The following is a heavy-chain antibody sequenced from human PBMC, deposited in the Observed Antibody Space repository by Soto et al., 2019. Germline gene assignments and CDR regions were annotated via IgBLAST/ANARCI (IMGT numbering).Heavy chain of an antibody. V-gene: IGHV1-18*01. Sequence: QVQLVQSEAEVKKPGASVKVSCKASGYTFTTYGISWVRQAPGQGLEWMGWISTYNDNTNYAQNLQGRVTMTSDTSTSTAYMELTSLRSDDTAVYYCARQEYSGSSRDYWGQGTLVTVSS. D-gene: IGHD6-6*01. CDR1: GYTFTTYG. CDR3: ARQEYSGSSRDY. J-gene: IGHJ4*02. CDR2: ISTYNDNT.